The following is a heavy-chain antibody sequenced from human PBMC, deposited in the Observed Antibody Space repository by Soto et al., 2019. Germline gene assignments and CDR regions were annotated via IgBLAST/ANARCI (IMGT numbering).Heavy chain of an antibody. Sequence: QVQLVQSGAEVKKPGSSVKVSCKASGGTFNNYAINWVRQAPGQGLDWMGGIIPIFGTSNYAQKFQGRVTIIADESTSTAFMELSSLRSEDTAVYYCAFQPSAKLWPPYYFALWGQGTLVTVSS. J-gene: IGHJ4*02. D-gene: IGHD3-16*01. V-gene: IGHV1-69*01. CDR2: IIPIFGTS. CDR3: AFQPSAKLWPPYYFAL. CDR1: GGTFNNYA.